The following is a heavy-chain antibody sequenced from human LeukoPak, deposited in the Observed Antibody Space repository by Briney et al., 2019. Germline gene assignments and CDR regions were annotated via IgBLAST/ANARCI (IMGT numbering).Heavy chain of an antibody. V-gene: IGHV4-39*01. J-gene: IGHJ5*02. CDR1: GGSISSSSYY. D-gene: IGHD3-10*01. CDR2: IYYSGST. Sequence: SETLSLTCTVSGGSISSSSYYWGWIRQPPGKGLEWIGSIYYSGSTYYNPSLKSRVTISVDTSKNQFSLKLSSVTAADTAVYYCARHLSYGSGSYWFDPWGQGTLVTVSS. CDR3: ARHLSYGSGSYWFDP.